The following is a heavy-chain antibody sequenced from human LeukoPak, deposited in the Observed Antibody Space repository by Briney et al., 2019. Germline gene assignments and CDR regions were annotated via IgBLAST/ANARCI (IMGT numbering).Heavy chain of an antibody. V-gene: IGHV3-53*01. J-gene: IGHJ4*02. CDR2: LYSGGTT. D-gene: IGHD3-16*01. Sequence: GGSLRLSCAASGFTVSSSYMSWVRQAPGKGLEWVSVLYSGGTTYYADSVTGRFTISRDNSKNTLYLQMNSLRDEDTAVYFCARDSGWGTSPFYFDFWGQGTLVTVSS. CDR1: GFTVSSSY. CDR3: ARDSGWGTSPFYFDF.